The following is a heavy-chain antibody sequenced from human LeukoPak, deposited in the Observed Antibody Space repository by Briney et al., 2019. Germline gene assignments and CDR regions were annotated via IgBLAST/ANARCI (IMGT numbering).Heavy chain of an antibody. CDR3: ARASEGNYYGMDV. D-gene: IGHD1-14*01. CDR2: ITYDGSNK. V-gene: IGHV3-30-3*01. CDR1: GATFSSYA. J-gene: IGHJ6*02. Sequence: GGSPRLLCAASGATFSSYAMLWGRQAPRKRLLEGAVITYDGSNKYYADSVKGRFTISRDNSKNTLYLQMNSLRAEDTAVYYCARASEGNYYGMDVWGQGTTVTVSS.